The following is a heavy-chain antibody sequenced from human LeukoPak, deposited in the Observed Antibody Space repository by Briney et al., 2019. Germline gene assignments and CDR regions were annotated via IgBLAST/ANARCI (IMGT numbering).Heavy chain of an antibody. J-gene: IGHJ4*02. CDR2: ISSSGSTI. Sequence: GGSLRLSCAASGFTFSSYEMNWVRQAPGKGLEWISYISSSGSTIYYADSVKGRFTMSRDNAKNSLYLQMNSLRAEDTAVYYCAKDSGVLRHFDWLSYFDYWGQGTLVTVSS. CDR3: AKDSGVLRHFDWLSYFDY. V-gene: IGHV3-48*03. D-gene: IGHD3-9*01. CDR1: GFTFSSYE.